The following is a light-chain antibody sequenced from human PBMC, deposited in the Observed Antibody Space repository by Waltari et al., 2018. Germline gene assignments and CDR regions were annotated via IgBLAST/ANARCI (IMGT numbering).Light chain of an antibody. CDR3: QQRSNWPGT. J-gene: IGKJ2*01. CDR1: QSVSSY. V-gene: IGKV3-11*01. CDR2: DAS. Sequence: EIVLTQSPATLSLSPGERATLSCRASQSVSSYLACYQQNPGQAPRLLIYDASNRAPGIPARFSGSGSGTDFTLTISSLEPEDFAVYYCQQRSNWPGTFGQGTKLEIK.